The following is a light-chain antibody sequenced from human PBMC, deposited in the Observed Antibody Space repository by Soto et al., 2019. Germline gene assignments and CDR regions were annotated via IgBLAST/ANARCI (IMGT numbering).Light chain of an antibody. CDR3: QQYGGSIT. CDR2: DAS. CDR1: HSVDSSY. J-gene: IGKJ5*01. V-gene: IGKV3-20*01. Sequence: VLTQSPGALSLSPGERATLSCRASHSVDSSYFAWYQQKPGQAPRLLIYDASNRAAGIPARFSGSGSGTGFTLTISRLEPEDFAVYYCQQYGGSITFGQGTRLEIK.